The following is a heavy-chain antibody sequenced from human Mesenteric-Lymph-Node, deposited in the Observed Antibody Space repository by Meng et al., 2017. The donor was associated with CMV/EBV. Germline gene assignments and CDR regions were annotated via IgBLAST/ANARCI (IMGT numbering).Heavy chain of an antibody. J-gene: IGHJ4*02. CDR3: AKDAGNYYDSYYFDY. Sequence: SCAASGFTFSSYAMSWVRQAPGKGLEWVSAISGSGGSTYYADSVKGRFTISRDNSKNTLYLQMNSLRAEDTAVYYCAKDAGNYYDSYYFDYWGQGTLVTVSS. CDR2: ISGSGGST. D-gene: IGHD3-22*01. V-gene: IGHV3-23*01. CDR1: GFTFSSYA.